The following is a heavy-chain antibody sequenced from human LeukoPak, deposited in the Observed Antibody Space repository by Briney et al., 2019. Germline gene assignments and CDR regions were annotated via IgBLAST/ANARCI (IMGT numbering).Heavy chain of an antibody. J-gene: IGHJ4*02. V-gene: IGHV1-18*01. CDR2: ISAYNGNT. CDR1: GYTFSSYG. CDR3: ARGGVDSSGYYLITIDY. Sequence: ASVKVSCKASGYTFSSYGITWVRQAPGQGPKWMGWISAYNGNTNYAQKFQGRVTMTTDTSTSTAYMELRSLRSDDTAVYYCARGGVDSSGYYLITIDYWGQGILVTVSS. D-gene: IGHD3-22*01.